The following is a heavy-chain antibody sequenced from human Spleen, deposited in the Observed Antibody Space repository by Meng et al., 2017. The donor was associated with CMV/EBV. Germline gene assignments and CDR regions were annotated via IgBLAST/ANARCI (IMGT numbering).Heavy chain of an antibody. V-gene: IGHV3-66*02. D-gene: IGHD6-6*01. CDR2: IYSGGST. CDR3: ARDPQYSSSPGPASV. CDR1: GFTVSSNY. Sequence: GESLKISCAASGFTVSSNYMSWVRQAPGKGLEWVSVIYSGGSTYYADSVKGRFTISRDISKNTLYLQMNSLRAEDTAVYYCARDPQYSSSPGPASVWGQGTTVTVSS. J-gene: IGHJ6*02.